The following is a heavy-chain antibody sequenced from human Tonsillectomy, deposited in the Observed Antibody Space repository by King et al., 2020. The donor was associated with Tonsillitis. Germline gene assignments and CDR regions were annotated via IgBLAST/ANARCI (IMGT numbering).Heavy chain of an antibody. D-gene: IGHD2-2*01. CDR3: ARVSLTYCSGTSCYAYYYYGMDV. CDR2: MNPNSGNT. J-gene: IGHJ6*02. Sequence: QLVQSGAEVKKPGASVKVSCKASGYTFTSYDVNWVRQATGQGLEWMGWMNPNSGNTGYAQKFQGRVTMTWNTSISTAYMELSSLRSEDAAVYYCARVSLTYCSGTSCYAYYYYGMDVWGQGTTVTVSS. V-gene: IGHV1-8*01. CDR1: GYTFTSYD.